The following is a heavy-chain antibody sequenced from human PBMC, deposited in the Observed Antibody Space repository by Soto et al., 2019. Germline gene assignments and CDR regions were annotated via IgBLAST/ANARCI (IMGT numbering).Heavy chain of an antibody. CDR3: ARGYDYSYNWFDP. Sequence: ASGKVSCKASGGTFSSYAISWVRQAPGQGLEWMGGIIPIFGTANYAQKFQGRVTITADESTSTAYMELSSLRSEDTAVYYCARGYDYSYNWFDPWGQGTLVTVSS. V-gene: IGHV1-69*13. D-gene: IGHD4-4*01. J-gene: IGHJ5*02. CDR1: GGTFSSYA. CDR2: IIPIFGTA.